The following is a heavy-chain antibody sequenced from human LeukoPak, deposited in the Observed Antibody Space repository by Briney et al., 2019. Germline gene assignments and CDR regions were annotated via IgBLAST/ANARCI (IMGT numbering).Heavy chain of an antibody. D-gene: IGHD3-10*01. Sequence: PGRSLRLSCAASGFTFSSYGMHWVRQAPGKGLEWVAVISYDGSNKYYADSVKGRFTISRDNSRDTLDLQMNSLGPEDTAVYYCAKEYDSGGYGAYFDYWGQGTLVTVSS. J-gene: IGHJ4*02. CDR2: ISYDGSNK. CDR3: AKEYDSGGYGAYFDY. V-gene: IGHV3-30*18. CDR1: GFTFSSYG.